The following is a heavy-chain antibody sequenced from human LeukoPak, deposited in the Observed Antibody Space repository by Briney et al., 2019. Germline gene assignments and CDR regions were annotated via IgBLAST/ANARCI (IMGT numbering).Heavy chain of an antibody. J-gene: IGHJ6*03. V-gene: IGHV4-34*01. Sequence: KPSETLSLTCAVYGGSFSGYYWSWIRQPPGKGLEWIGEINHSGSTNYNPSLKGRVTISVDTSKSQFSLKLSSVTAADTAVYYCARARTTYYYYYMDVWGKGTTVTVSS. CDR2: INHSGST. CDR3: ARARTTYYYYYMDV. CDR1: GGSFSGYY. D-gene: IGHD1-1*01.